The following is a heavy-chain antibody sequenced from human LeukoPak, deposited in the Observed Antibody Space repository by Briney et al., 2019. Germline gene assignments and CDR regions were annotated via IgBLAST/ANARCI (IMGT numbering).Heavy chain of an antibody. CDR1: GYSISSYY. D-gene: IGHD6-19*01. Sequence: TSGTLSLTCTVSGYSISSYYWSWIRQPPGKGLEWIAYIYYSGSTDYNPSLKSRVTISVDTSKNQFSLKLSSVTAADTAVYYCAGVGVSSGWWAFDYWGQGTLVTVSS. CDR3: AGVGVSSGWWAFDY. V-gene: IGHV4-59*01. J-gene: IGHJ4*02. CDR2: IYYSGST.